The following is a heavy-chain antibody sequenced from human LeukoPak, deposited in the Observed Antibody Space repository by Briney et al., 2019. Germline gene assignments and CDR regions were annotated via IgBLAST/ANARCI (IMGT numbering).Heavy chain of an antibody. J-gene: IGHJ5*02. V-gene: IGHV1-69*02. CDR2: IIPILGIT. CDR3: AIGGLMDCSSTSCYRNWFDP. CDR1: GGTFSSYT. D-gene: IGHD2-2*01. Sequence: SVKVSCKASGGTFSSYTISWVRQAPGQGLEWMGRIIPILGITNYAQKFQGRVTITADKSTSTAYMELSSLRSEDTAVYYCAIGGLMDCSSTSCYRNWFDPWGQGTLVTVSS.